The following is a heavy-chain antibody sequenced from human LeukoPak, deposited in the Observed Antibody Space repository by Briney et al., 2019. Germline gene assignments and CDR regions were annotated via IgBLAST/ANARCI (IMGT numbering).Heavy chain of an antibody. D-gene: IGHD6-13*01. V-gene: IGHV4-59*08. CDR1: GGSISGYY. CDR2: VYYSGSA. CDR3: VGPYSSPDY. Sequence: PSETLSLTCTVSGGSISGYYWSWIRQPPGKGLEWIGYVYYSGSANYNPSLKSRITISVDTSKNQFSLKLSSVTAADTAVYYCVGPYSSPDYWGQGTLVTVSS. J-gene: IGHJ4*02.